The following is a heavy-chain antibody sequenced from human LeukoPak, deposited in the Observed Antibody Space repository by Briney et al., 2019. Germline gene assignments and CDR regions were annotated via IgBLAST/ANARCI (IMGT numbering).Heavy chain of an antibody. CDR2: INPSGGST. CDR3: ATPRGSSSGWYYGAFDI. D-gene: IGHD6-19*01. J-gene: IGHJ3*02. CDR1: GGTFSSYA. V-gene: IGHV1-46*01. Sequence: ASVKVSCKASGGTFSSYAISWVRQAPGQGLEWMGIINPSGGSTSYAQKFQGRVTMTRDTSTSTVYMELSSLRSEDTAVYYCATPRGSSSGWYYGAFDIRGQGTMVTVSS.